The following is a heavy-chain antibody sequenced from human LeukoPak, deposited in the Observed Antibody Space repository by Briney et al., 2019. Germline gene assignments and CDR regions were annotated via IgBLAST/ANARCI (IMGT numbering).Heavy chain of an antibody. CDR2: ISYDGSNK. CDR3: AKASLAGSGTYFDY. Sequence: GRSLRLSCAASGFTSSSYGMHWVRQAPGKGLEWVAVISYDGSNKYYADSVKGRFTISRDNSKNTLYLQMNSLRAEDTAVYYCAKASLAGSGTYFDYWGQGTLVTVSS. V-gene: IGHV3-30*18. J-gene: IGHJ4*02. CDR1: GFTSSSYG. D-gene: IGHD3-10*01.